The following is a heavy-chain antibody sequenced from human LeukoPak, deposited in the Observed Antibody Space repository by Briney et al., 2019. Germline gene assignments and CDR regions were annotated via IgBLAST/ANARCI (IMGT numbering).Heavy chain of an antibody. CDR2: ISGGSGAI. CDR3: ARGSTYYDSSGQVPFDY. V-gene: IGHV3-48*01. J-gene: IGHJ4*02. Sequence: PGGSLRLSCAASGFTFSSYNMIWVRQAPGKGLEWVSYISGGSGAIYYTDSVRGRFTISRDNAKNSLYLQMNSLRAEDTAVYYCARGSTYYDSSGQVPFDYWGQGTLVTVSS. D-gene: IGHD3-22*01. CDR1: GFTFSSYN.